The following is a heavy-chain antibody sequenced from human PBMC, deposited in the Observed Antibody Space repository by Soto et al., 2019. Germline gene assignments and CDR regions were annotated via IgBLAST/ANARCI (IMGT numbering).Heavy chain of an antibody. CDR1: GYSFTTHW. V-gene: IGHV5-10-1*01. CDR2: IDPSNSYI. CDR3: ARRLSGPKEEYNAYYFYGLDV. J-gene: IGHJ6*02. D-gene: IGHD1-1*01. Sequence: GEYLKISCRGSGYSFTTHWITWVRQTPGKGLEWMGRIDPSNSYINYSPSFQGHVTISVDRSISTAYLQWSSLEASDNAIYYCARRLSGPKEEYNAYYFYGLDVWGQGTKVTVSS.